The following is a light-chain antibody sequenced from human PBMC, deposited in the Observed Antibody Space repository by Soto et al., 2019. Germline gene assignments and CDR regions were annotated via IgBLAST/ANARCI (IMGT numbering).Light chain of an antibody. CDR1: SSNIGSNT. V-gene: IGLV1-44*01. CDR3: AAWDDSLNVFV. CDR2: HND. Sequence: QSVLTQPPSASGTPGQRVTISCSGRSSNIGSNTVDWHRQLPGTAPELLIYHNDQRPSGVPDRFSASKSGTSASLAISGLQSEDEADFYCAAWDDSLNVFVFGSGTKVTIL. J-gene: IGLJ1*01.